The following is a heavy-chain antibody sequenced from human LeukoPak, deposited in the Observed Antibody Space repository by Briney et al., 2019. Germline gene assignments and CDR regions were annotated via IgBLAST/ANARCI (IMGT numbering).Heavy chain of an antibody. CDR2: ISWNSGSI. CDR3: ARAQIVLLWFGVEFDS. D-gene: IGHD3-10*01. V-gene: IGHV3-9*01. Sequence: PGGSLRLSCAASGLTFDDYAMHWVRQAPGKGLEWVSGISWNSGSIGYADSVKGRFTISRDNAKNTLYLQLNSLRPEDTAVYYCARAQIVLLWFGVEFDSWGQGTLVTVSS. CDR1: GLTFDDYA. J-gene: IGHJ4*02.